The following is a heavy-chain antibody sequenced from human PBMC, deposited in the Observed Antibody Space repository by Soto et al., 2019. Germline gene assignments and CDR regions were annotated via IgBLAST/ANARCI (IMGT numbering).Heavy chain of an antibody. CDR3: ARERRCSGGSCYKKYMDV. J-gene: IGHJ6*03. Sequence: SETLSLTCTVPGGSISSYYWSWIRQPPGKGLEWIGEINHSGSTNYNPSLKSRVTISVDTSKNQFSLKLSSVTAADTAVYYCARERRCSGGSCYKKYMDVWGKGTTVTVSS. CDR1: GGSISSYY. CDR2: INHSGST. V-gene: IGHV4-34*01. D-gene: IGHD2-15*01.